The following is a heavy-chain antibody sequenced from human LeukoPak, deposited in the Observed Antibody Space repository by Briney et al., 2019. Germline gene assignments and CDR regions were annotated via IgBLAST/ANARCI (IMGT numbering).Heavy chain of an antibody. D-gene: IGHD5-18*01. Sequence: GGSLRLSCAASGFTFSSYWMHWVRQAPGKGLEWVSAISGSGGSTYYADSVKGRFTISRDNSKNTLYLQMNSLRAEDTAVYYCAKHPTPRGYSYGYAIDYWGQGTLVTVSS. J-gene: IGHJ4*02. V-gene: IGHV3-23*01. CDR2: ISGSGGST. CDR1: GFTFSSYW. CDR3: AKHPTPRGYSYGYAIDY.